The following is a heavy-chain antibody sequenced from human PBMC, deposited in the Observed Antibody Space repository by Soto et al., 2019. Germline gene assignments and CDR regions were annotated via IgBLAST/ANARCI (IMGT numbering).Heavy chain of an antibody. J-gene: IGHJ4*02. CDR3: ARDGVGYSGYDSGIDY. Sequence: GGSLRLSCAASGFTFSSYEMNWVRQAPVKGLEWASYISSSGSTIYYADYVKGRFTISRDNAKNSLYLQMNSLRAEDTAVYYCARDGVGYSGYDSGIDYWGQGTLVTVSS. V-gene: IGHV3-48*03. CDR1: GFTFSSYE. CDR2: ISSSGSTI. D-gene: IGHD5-12*01.